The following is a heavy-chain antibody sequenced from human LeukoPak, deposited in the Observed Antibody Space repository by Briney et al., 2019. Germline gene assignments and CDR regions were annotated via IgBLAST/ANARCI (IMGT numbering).Heavy chain of an antibody. J-gene: IGHJ3*01. CDR3: ARDASEYSSSWHDAFDV. D-gene: IGHD6-13*01. CDR1: GFIVSSNH. CDR2: IYYDGGT. Sequence: GGSLRLTCAASGFIVSSNHMTWVRQAPGKGLEWVSVIYYDGGTYYADSVKGRFSMSRDISKNTMYLQMNSLGAEDAAIYYCARDASEYSSSWHDAFDVWGQGTTVTVFS. V-gene: IGHV3-66*01.